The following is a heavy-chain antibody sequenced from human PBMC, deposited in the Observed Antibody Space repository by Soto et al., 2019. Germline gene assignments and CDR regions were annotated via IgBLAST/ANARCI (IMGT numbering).Heavy chain of an antibody. CDR2: IYHSGST. D-gene: IGHD6-19*01. J-gene: IGHJ4*02. Sequence: QMQLQESGPGLVKPSGTLSLTCAVSGDSISSSNWWTWVRQPPGKGLEWIGEIYHSGSTSYNPSLKSRVTISVDKSKNHFSLKLSSVTAADTAVYYCATNAVAGTPIDYWGQGTLVTVSS. CDR1: GDSISSSNW. CDR3: ATNAVAGTPIDY. V-gene: IGHV4-4*02.